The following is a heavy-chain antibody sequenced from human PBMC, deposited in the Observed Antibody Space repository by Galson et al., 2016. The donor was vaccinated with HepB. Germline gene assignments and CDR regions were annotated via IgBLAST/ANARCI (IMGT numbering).Heavy chain of an antibody. CDR2: MNPNSDNT. J-gene: IGHJ3*01. V-gene: IGHV1-8*01. CDR3: AKTIRFLGGSFDL. CDR1: GYTFTSDD. Sequence: SVKVSCKASGYTFTSDDINWVRQATGQGLEWMGWMNPNSDNTGYSQKFQGRVTMTRNTSISTAYMQMNSLRPEDTALYYCAKTIRFLGGSFDLWGQGTMVTISS. D-gene: IGHD3-3*01.